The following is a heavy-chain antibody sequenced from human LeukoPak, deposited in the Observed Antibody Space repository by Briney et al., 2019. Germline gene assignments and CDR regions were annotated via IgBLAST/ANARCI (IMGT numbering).Heavy chain of an antibody. CDR3: ASDILHYDILTGSGGMGYMDV. J-gene: IGHJ6*04. V-gene: IGHV4-38-2*01. Sequence: PSETLSLTCAVSGYSISSGYYWGWIRQPPGKGLEWFGSIYHSGSTYYNPSLKSRVTISVDTSKNQFSLKLSSVTAADTAVYYCASDILHYDILTGSGGMGYMDVWGKGTTVTVSS. D-gene: IGHD3-9*01. CDR1: GYSISSGYY. CDR2: IYHSGST.